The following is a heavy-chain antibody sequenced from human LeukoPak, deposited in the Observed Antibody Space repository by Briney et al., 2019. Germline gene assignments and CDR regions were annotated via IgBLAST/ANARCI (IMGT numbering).Heavy chain of an antibody. CDR1: GGSFSGYY. D-gene: IGHD5-18*01. CDR3: ARGEVWSGYSYGRNWFNP. CDR2: INHSGST. J-gene: IGHJ5*02. Sequence: SETLSLTCAVYGGSFSGYYWSWIRQPPGKGLEWIGEINHSGSTNYNPSLKSRVTISVDTSKNQFSLKLSSVTAADTAVYYCARGEVWSGYSYGRNWFNPWGQGTLVTVSS. V-gene: IGHV4-34*01.